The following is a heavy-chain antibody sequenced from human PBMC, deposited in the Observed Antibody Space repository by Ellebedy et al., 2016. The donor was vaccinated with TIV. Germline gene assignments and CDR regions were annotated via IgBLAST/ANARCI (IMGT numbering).Heavy chain of an antibody. V-gene: IGHV3-30*02. CDR2: IRDDGSRE. D-gene: IGHD6-13*01. J-gene: IGHJ4*02. Sequence: GGSLRLSCVASGFTFSTYGMHWVRQAPGKGLEWVAYIRDDGSREYYADSVNGRFTISRDNSKSTLYLQMSSLRRDDTAVYYCAKGRSAAVDHWGQGTLVTVSS. CDR3: AKGRSAAVDH. CDR1: GFTFSTYG.